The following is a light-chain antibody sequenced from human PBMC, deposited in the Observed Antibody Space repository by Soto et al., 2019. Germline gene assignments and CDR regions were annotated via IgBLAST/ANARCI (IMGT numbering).Light chain of an antibody. CDR3: KSYAGSNAYV. V-gene: IGLV2-8*01. J-gene: IGLJ1*01. Sequence: ALTQPPSASGSPGQSVTISCTGTKNDIGVYDFVSWYQHHPGKAPRLIIYEVVQRPSGVPDRFSGSKSGNTASLTVSGLQAADEADYFCKSYAGSNAYVFGSGTKVTVL. CDR1: KNDIGVYDF. CDR2: EVV.